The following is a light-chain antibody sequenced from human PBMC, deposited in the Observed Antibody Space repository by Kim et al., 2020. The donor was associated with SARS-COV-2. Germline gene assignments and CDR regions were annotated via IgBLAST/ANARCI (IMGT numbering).Light chain of an antibody. CDR1: QRINNN. J-gene: IGKJ4*02. V-gene: IGKV3-15*01. CDR2: GAS. CDR3: QQYYLWPRT. Sequence: EIVMTQSPAALSVSPGEGVTLSCRASQRINNNLAWYHQKPGQAPRLVIYGASTRATGIPARFSGSGSGTEFTLTISSLQPEDSAVCYCQQYYLWPRTFGVGTKVDIK.